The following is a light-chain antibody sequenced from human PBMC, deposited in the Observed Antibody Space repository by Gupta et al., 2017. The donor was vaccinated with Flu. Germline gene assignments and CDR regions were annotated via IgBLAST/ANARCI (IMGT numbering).Light chain of an antibody. V-gene: IGLV2-8*01. Sequence: RGQSVTISCTGTGSDVGDYTYISWYQQHPGKAPKLIMFEVSKRSSGVPDRFSGSKSGNTASLTVSGLQPEDEADYYCSSYVGGVFGPGTRVTV. J-gene: IGLJ1*01. CDR1: GSDVGDYTY. CDR3: SSYVGGV. CDR2: EVS.